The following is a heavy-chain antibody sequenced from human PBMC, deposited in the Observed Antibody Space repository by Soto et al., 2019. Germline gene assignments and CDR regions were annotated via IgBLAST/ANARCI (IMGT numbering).Heavy chain of an antibody. Sequence: QVQLVQSGAGVKKPGSSLKVSCETSGGTSTIYTISWVRQAPGQGLQWMGRIVPTLRLTNYAQEFQGRLTITADTSTSTAHMELSSLTSEDAAVYYCTTEKYGAGRVGVYYWGQGTLVTVSS. J-gene: IGHJ4*02. D-gene: IGHD3-16*01. CDR3: TTEKYGAGRVGVYY. V-gene: IGHV1-69*02. CDR2: IVPTLRLT. CDR1: GGTSTIYT.